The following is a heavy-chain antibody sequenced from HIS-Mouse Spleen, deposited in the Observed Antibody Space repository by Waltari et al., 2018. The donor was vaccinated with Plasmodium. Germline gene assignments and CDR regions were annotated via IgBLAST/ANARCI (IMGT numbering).Heavy chain of an antibody. V-gene: IGHV3-7*01. CDR1: GFTFSRYW. D-gene: IGHD5-12*01. CDR3: ARDRRGYWYFDL. CDR2: IKQDGSEK. J-gene: IGHJ2*01. Sequence: EVQLVESGGGLVQPGGSLRLSCAASGFTFSRYWMSWVSQAPGKGLEWVANIKQDGSEKYYVDSVKGRFTISRDNAKNSLYLQMNSLRAEDTAVYYCARDRRGYWYFDLWGRGTLVTVSS.